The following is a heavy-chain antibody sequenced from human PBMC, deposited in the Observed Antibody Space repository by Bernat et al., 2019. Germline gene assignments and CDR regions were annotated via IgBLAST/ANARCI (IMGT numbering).Heavy chain of an antibody. CDR1: GFTFSDYY. V-gene: IGHV3-11*05. D-gene: IGHD2-15*01. CDR2: ISSSSSYT. Sequence: QVQLVESGGGLVKPGGSLRLSCAATGFTFSDYYMSWIRQAPGKGLEWVSYISSSSSYTNYADSVKGRFTISGDNAKNSLYLQMNSLRAEDTAVYYCARGGRYCSGGSCWYTRVGAFDIWGQGTMVTVSS. J-gene: IGHJ3*02. CDR3: ARGGRYCSGGSCWYTRVGAFDI.